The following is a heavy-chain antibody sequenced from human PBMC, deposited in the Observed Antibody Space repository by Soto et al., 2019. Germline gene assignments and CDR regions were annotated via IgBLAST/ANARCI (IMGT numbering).Heavy chain of an antibody. V-gene: IGHV3-73*01. Sequence: GGSLRLSCAASGFTFSGSAMHWVRQASGKGLEWVGRIRSKANSYATAYAASVKGRFTISRDDSKNTAYLQMNSLKTEDTAVYYCTRLERLGRGYSYYYGMDVWGQGTTVTVSS. J-gene: IGHJ6*02. D-gene: IGHD1-1*01. CDR3: TRLERLGRGYSYYYGMDV. CDR1: GFTFSGSA. CDR2: IRSKANSYAT.